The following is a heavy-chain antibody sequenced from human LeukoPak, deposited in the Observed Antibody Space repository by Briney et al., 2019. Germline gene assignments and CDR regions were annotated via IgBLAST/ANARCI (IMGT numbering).Heavy chain of an antibody. CDR2: IYYSGST. V-gene: IGHV4-39*07. Sequence: SETLSLTCTVSGGSISSSSYYWGWIRQPPGKGLEWIGSIYYSGSTYYNPSLKSRVTISVDTSKNQFSLKLSSVTAADTAVYYCARPMDYSSGPFDYWGQGTLVTVSS. CDR3: ARPMDYSSGPFDY. D-gene: IGHD6-19*01. CDR1: GGSISSSSYY. J-gene: IGHJ4*02.